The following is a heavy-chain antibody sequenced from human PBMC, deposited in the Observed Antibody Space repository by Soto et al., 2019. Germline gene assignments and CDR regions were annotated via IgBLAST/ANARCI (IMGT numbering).Heavy chain of an antibody. J-gene: IGHJ6*02. CDR2: IIPIFDTP. CDR1: GGTFSSYA. Sequence: QVQLVQSGAEVKKPGSSVKVSCKASGGTFSSYAISWVRQAPGQGLEWMGGIIPIFDTPSYAQKFQGRVTITAXESTSTAYMELTSLRSDDTAVYYCAFPPRTGYQYGMDVWGQGTTVTVSS. CDR3: AFPPRTGYQYGMDV. V-gene: IGHV1-69*01.